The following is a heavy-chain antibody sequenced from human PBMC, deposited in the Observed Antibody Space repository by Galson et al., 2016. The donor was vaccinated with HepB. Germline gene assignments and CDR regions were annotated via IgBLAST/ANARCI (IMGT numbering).Heavy chain of an antibody. CDR2: TFYRSNWQT. V-gene: IGHV6-1*01. Sequence: CAISGDSVSSNSAGWYWFRQSPSRGLEWLGRTFYRSNWQTDYAESVKSRITINPDTSKNQFSLQLNSVTPDGTAVYYCARSYLLGRGFGWWGQGTLVTVSS. CDR1: GDSVSSNSAG. J-gene: IGHJ4*02. CDR3: ARSYLLGRGFGW. D-gene: IGHD7-27*01.